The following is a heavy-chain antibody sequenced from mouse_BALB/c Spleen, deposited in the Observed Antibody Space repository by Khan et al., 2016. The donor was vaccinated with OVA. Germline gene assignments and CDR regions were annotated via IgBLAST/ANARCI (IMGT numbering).Heavy chain of an antibody. Sequence: LVESGPELKKPGETVRISCKASGYTFTTAGMQWVQKMPGKGLKWIGWINTHSGVPKYAEDFKGRFAFSLETSASTAYLQITNLKNEDTATYFCARGGAAYYRNDGGAMEYWGQGTSVTGSS. J-gene: IGHJ4*01. CDR1: GYTFTTAG. D-gene: IGHD2-14*01. V-gene: IGHV9-4*02. CDR3: ARGGAAYYRNDGGAMEY. CDR2: INTHSGVP.